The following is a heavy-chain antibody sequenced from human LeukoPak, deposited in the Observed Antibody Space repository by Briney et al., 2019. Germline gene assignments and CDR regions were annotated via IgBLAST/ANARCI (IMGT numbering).Heavy chain of an antibody. CDR1: GYSISSGYY. CDR2: IYHSGST. J-gene: IGHJ4*02. D-gene: IGHD3-22*01. Sequence: SETLSLTCAVSGYSISSGYYWGWIWQPPGKGLEWIGSIYHSGSTYYNPSLKSRVTISVDTSKNQFSLKLSSVTAADTAVYYCARDPYYYDSSGYSALYYFDYWGQGTLVTVSS. V-gene: IGHV4-38-2*02. CDR3: ARDPYYYDSSGYSALYYFDY.